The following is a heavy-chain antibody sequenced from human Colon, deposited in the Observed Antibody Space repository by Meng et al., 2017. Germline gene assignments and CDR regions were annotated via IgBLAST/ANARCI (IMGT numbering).Heavy chain of an antibody. CDR3: ARVYSRAYFYDSSDVY. CDR1: GFTFSSYA. CDR2: ISYDGNNK. D-gene: IGHD3-22*01. J-gene: IGHJ4*02. V-gene: IGHV3-30*04. Sequence: GGSLRLSCAASGFTFSSYAMHWVRQAPGKGLEWVAVISYDGNNKDYADSVKGRATISRDNSKNTLYLQMDNLRTEDTAVYYCARVYSRAYFYDSSDVYWGQGTLVTVSS.